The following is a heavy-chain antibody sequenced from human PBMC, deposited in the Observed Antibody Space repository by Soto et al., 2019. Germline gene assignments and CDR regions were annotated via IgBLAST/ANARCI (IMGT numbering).Heavy chain of an antibody. V-gene: IGHV4-30-2*01. CDR1: GGSISSGGYS. CDR3: ARGLSGSYSAFDP. Sequence: SETLSLTYAVSGGSISSGGYSWSWIRQPPGKGLEWIGYIYHSGSTYYNPSLKSRVTISVDRSKNQFSLKLSSVTAADTAVYYCARGLSGSYSAFDPWGQGTLVTVSS. J-gene: IGHJ5*02. CDR2: IYHSGST. D-gene: IGHD3-10*01.